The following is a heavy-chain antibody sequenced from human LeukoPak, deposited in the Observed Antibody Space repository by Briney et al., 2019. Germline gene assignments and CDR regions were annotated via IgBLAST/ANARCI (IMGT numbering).Heavy chain of an antibody. V-gene: IGHV1-2*02. CDR3: ARGHGYSSAWYPPAY. Sequence: RASVKVSCKASGYTFTGYYMHWVRQAPGQGREWMGWINPNSGGTNYAQKFQGRVTMTRDTSISTAYMELSRPRSDDTAVYYCARGHGYSSAWYPPAYWGQGTLVTVSS. D-gene: IGHD6-19*01. CDR1: GYTFTGYY. J-gene: IGHJ4*02. CDR2: INPNSGGT.